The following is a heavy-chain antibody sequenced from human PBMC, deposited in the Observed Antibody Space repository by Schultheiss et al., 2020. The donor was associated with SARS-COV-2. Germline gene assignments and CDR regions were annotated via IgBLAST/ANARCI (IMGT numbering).Heavy chain of an antibody. CDR1: GFTFSSYA. CDR2: ISSSSSTI. J-gene: IGHJ4*02. V-gene: IGHV3-48*01. CDR3: ARDSSGSSPPFDY. Sequence: GGSLRLSCAASGFTFSSYAMSWVRQAPGKGLEWVSSISSSSSTIYYADSVKGRFTISRDNAKNSLYLQMNSLRAEDTAVYYCARDSSGSSPPFDYWGQGTLVTVSS. D-gene: IGHD6-19*01.